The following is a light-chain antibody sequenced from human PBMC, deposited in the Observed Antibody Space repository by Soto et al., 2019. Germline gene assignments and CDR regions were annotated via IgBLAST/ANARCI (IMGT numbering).Light chain of an antibody. V-gene: IGLV2-14*01. CDR3: SSYTSSSSNVV. CDR2: EVS. Sequence: QSALTQPASVSGSPGQSITISCTGTSSDIGNYNYVSWYQQHPGKAPKLLIYEVSNQPSGVSNRFSGSKSGNTASLTISGLQPEDEADYYCSSYTSSSSNVVFGGGTKVTVL. CDR1: SSDIGNYNY. J-gene: IGLJ2*01.